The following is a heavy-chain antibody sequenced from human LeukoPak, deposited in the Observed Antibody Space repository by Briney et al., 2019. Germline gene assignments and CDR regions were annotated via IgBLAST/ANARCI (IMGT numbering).Heavy chain of an antibody. CDR2: IYYSGST. D-gene: IGHD3-10*01. CDR3: ARTIWFGELLISGGMDV. J-gene: IGHJ6*02. CDR1: GGSISSYY. Sequence: SETLSLTCTVSGGSISSYYWSWIRRPPGKGLEWIGYIYYSGSTNYNPSLKSRVTISVDTSKSQFSLKLSSVTAADTAVYYCARTIWFGELLISGGMDVWGQGTTVTVSS. V-gene: IGHV4-59*01.